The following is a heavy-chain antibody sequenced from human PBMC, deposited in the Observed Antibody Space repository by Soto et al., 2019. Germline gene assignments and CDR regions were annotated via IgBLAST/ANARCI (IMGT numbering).Heavy chain of an antibody. CDR2: IKQDGSGK. D-gene: IGHD6-19*01. CDR3: ARDALQWLGDFDY. V-gene: IGHV3-7*01. J-gene: IGHJ4*02. Sequence: EVQLVESGGGLVQPGGSLRLSCAASGFTFSSYWMSWVRQAPGKGLEWVANIKQDGSGKYYVDSVKGRFTISRDNAKNSLYLQMNSLRAEDTAVYYCARDALQWLGDFDYWGQGTLVTVSS. CDR1: GFTFSSYW.